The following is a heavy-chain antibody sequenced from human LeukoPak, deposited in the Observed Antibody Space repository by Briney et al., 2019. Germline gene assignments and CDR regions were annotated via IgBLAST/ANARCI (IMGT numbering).Heavy chain of an antibody. V-gene: IGHV4-39*07. Sequence: KTSETLSLTCTVSGGSISSSSYYWGWIRQPPGKGLEWIGSIYYSGSTYYNPSLKNRVTISVDTSKNQFSLRLSSVTAADTAVYYCARVGGRGYRYGAGPYYYMDVWGKGTTVTVSS. D-gene: IGHD5-18*01. CDR2: IYYSGST. CDR3: ARVGGRGYRYGAGPYYYMDV. J-gene: IGHJ6*03. CDR1: GGSISSSSYY.